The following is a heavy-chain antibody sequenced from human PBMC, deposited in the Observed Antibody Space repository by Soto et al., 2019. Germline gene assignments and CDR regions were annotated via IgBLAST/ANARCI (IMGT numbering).Heavy chain of an antibody. Sequence: SGPTLVNPTQTLTLTCTFSGFSLSTSGMCVSWIRQPPGKALEWLALIDWDDDKYYSTSLKTRLTISKDTSKNQVVLTMTNMDPVDTATYYCARSSGPYGDYEVDYYYGMDVWGQGTTVTVSS. D-gene: IGHD4-17*01. J-gene: IGHJ6*02. CDR3: ARSSGPYGDYEVDYYYGMDV. CDR2: IDWDDDK. V-gene: IGHV2-70*01. CDR1: GFSLSTSGMC.